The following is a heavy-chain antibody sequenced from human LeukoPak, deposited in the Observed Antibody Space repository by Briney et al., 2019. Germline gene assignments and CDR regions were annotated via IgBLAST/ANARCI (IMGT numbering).Heavy chain of an antibody. Sequence: SETLSLTCAVYGGSCSGYYWSWIRQPPGKGLEWIGEINHSGSTNYNPSLKSRVTISVDTSKNQFSLKLSSVTAADTAVYYCARASAIWGQGTMVTVSS. CDR1: GGSCSGYY. CDR3: ARASAI. J-gene: IGHJ3*02. V-gene: IGHV4-34*01. CDR2: INHSGST.